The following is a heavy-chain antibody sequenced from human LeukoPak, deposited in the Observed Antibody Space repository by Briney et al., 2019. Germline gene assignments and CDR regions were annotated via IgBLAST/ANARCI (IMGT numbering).Heavy chain of an antibody. CDR3: ARQRERRVSSGYSDY. V-gene: IGHV1-18*01. Sequence: GASVKVSCKASGYTFTSYGISWVRQAPGQGLEWMGWISAYNGNTNYAQKLQGRVTMTTDTSTSTAYMELRSLRSDDTAVYYCARQRERRVSSGYSDYWGQGTLVTVSS. CDR2: ISAYNGNT. CDR1: GYTFTSYG. D-gene: IGHD3-22*01. J-gene: IGHJ4*02.